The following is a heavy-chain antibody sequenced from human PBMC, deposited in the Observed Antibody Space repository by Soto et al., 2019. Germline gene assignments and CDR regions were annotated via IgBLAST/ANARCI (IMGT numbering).Heavy chain of an antibody. CDR2: IYYSGGT. D-gene: IGHD4-17*01. CDR3: ATHSGHNVTTVNIDAFDI. V-gene: IGHV4-31*03. CDR1: GRSISSGGYY. J-gene: IGHJ3*02. Sequence: QVQLQESGPGLVKPSQTLSLTCTVSGRSISSGGYYWSWIRQHPGKGLEWIGYIYYSGGTYYNPSHSNRVTISVGTSKNQSSLQPSPVTAAETAVYYCATHSGHNVTTVNIDAFDIWGQGTMVTVSS.